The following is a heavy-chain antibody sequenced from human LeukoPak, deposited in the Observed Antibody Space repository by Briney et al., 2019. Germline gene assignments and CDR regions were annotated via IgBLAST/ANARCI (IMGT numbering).Heavy chain of an antibody. CDR1: GFTFSSYA. Sequence: PGGSLRLSCAASGFTFSSYAMSWVRQAPGKGLEWVSAISGSGGSTYYADSVKGRFTISRDNSKNTLYLQMNSLRAEDTAVYYCANHYYDSSGYPTTISTYYFDYWGQGTLVTVSS. CDR3: ANHYYDSSGYPTTISTYYFDY. J-gene: IGHJ4*02. V-gene: IGHV3-23*01. CDR2: ISGSGGST. D-gene: IGHD3-22*01.